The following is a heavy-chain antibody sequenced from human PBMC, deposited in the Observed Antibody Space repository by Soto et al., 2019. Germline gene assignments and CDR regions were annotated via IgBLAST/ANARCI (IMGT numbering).Heavy chain of an antibody. CDR2: IYYSGST. D-gene: IGHD5-12*01. J-gene: IGHJ4*02. Sequence: SETLSLTCTVSGGSISSSSYYWGWIRQPPGKGLEWIGSIYYSGSTYYNPSLKSRVTISVDTSKNQFSLKLSSVTAADTAVYYCARHEDGYNFYFDYWGQGTLVTVSS. CDR1: GGSISSSSYY. CDR3: ARHEDGYNFYFDY. V-gene: IGHV4-39*01.